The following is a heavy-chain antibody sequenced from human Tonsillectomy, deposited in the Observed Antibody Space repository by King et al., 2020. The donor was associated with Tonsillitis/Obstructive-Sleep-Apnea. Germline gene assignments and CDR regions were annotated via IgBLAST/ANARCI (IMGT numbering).Heavy chain of an antibody. V-gene: IGHV4-4*02. D-gene: IGHD4-17*01. CDR2: IYHSGST. CDR1: GGSISSSNW. J-gene: IGHJ3*02. CDR3: ARDRGFYGDSSFDI. Sequence: VQLQESGPGLVKPSGTLSLTCAVSGGSISSSNWWSWVRQPPGEGLEGIGDIYHSGSTNYHPSLKSRVTITVDKSKNQFSLRLTSVTAADTAVYYCARDRGFYGDSSFDIWGQGTMVAVSS.